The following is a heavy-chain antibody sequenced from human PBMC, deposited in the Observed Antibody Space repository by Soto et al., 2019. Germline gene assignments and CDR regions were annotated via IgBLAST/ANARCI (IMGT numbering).Heavy chain of an antibody. D-gene: IGHD5-12*01. CDR3: ARVGGAYSGYDSGWFDP. CDR1: GGSISSYY. CDR2: IYYSGTT. J-gene: IGHJ5*02. Sequence: QVQLQESGPGLVKPSETLSLTCTVSGGSISSYYWSWIRQSPGKGLEWIGYIYYSGTTNYNPSLKTRVTISVDTSKNQFSLKLNSLTAADTAIYYCARVGGAYSGYDSGWFDPWGQGTLVTVSS. V-gene: IGHV4-59*01.